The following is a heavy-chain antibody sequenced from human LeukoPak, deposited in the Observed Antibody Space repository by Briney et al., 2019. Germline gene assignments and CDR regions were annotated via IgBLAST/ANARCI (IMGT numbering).Heavy chain of an antibody. CDR3: VRDIGGGRPPLDY. CDR1: GFTVTTNH. V-gene: IGHV3-66*01. D-gene: IGHD3-16*01. J-gene: IGHJ4*02. CDR2: IYSGGGST. Sequence: GGSLILSCAASGFTVTTNHMNWVRQAPGKGLEWVSVIYSGGGSTYYADSVRGRFTISRDNSKNTLFLQMNSLRAEDTAVYYCVRDIGGGRPPLDYWGQGTLVTVSS.